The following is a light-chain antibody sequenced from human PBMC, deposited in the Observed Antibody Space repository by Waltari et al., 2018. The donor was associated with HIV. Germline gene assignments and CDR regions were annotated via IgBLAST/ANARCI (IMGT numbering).Light chain of an antibody. CDR3: CSYAGAYTDV. CDR2: EVN. CDR1: SSDIGYFDS. J-gene: IGLJ1*01. Sequence: QSALTQPRSVSGSPGQSVTISCTGTSSDIGYFDSVSWYQPYPGKAPQVLFYEVNQRPSQLPHPFTSFKSCITVSLTISGLQGDDEADYYCCSYAGAYTDVFGTETKVNVL. V-gene: IGLV2-11*01.